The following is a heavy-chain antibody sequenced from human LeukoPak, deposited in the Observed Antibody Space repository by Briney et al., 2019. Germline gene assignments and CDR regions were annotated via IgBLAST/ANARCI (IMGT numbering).Heavy chain of an antibody. Sequence: SQTLSLTCTVSGGSISSGSYYWSWIRQPAGKGLEWIGRMSTSGSTNYNPSLKSRVTISVDTSKNQFSLKLSSVTAADTAVYYCAREGGYSYGDAPLNFDYWGQGTLVTVSS. J-gene: IGHJ4*02. CDR3: AREGGYSYGDAPLNFDY. CDR2: MSTSGST. D-gene: IGHD5-18*01. CDR1: GGSISSGSYY. V-gene: IGHV4-61*02.